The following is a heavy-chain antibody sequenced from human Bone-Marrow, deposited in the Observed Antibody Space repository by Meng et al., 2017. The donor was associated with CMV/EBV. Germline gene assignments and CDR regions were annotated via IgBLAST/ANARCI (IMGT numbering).Heavy chain of an antibody. D-gene: IGHD6-19*01. Sequence: SETLSLTCNVSGGSISSSSYYWGWIRQPPGKGLEWIGSIYYSGSTYYNPSLKSRVTISVDTSKNQFSLKLSSVTAADTAVYYCARNRLSGPTLDYWGQGTLVTVSS. CDR3: ARNRLSGPTLDY. V-gene: IGHV4-39*07. J-gene: IGHJ4*02. CDR1: GGSISSSSYY. CDR2: IYYSGST.